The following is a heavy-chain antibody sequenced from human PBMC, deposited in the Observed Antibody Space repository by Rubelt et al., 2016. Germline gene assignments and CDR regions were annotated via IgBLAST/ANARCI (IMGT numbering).Heavy chain of an antibody. Sequence: QVQLVQSGAEVKKPGASVKVSCKASGYTFTSHYMHWVRQAPGPGLEWMGIINPSGGSTSYAQKFQGRVTMTEDTSTSTAYMELRSRRSDDTAVDYCARVSGTTNNWFDPWGQGTLVTVSS. CDR3: ARVSGTTNNWFDP. D-gene: IGHD1-1*01. V-gene: IGHV1-46*01. J-gene: IGHJ5*02. CDR1: GYTFTSHY. CDR2: INPSGGST.